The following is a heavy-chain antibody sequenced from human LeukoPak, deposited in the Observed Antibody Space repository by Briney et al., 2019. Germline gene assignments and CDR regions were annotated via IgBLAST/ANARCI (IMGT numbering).Heavy chain of an antibody. V-gene: IGHV4-61*02. CDR3: ARSSSRGKYIDY. D-gene: IGHD6-6*01. Sequence: SETLSLTCTVSGGSISSGSYYWSWIRQPAGKGLEWIGRIYTSGSTNYNPSLKSRVTISVDTSKNQFSLKLSSVTAADTAVYYCARSSSRGKYIDYWGQGTLVTVSS. CDR1: GGSISSGSYY. CDR2: IYTSGST. J-gene: IGHJ4*02.